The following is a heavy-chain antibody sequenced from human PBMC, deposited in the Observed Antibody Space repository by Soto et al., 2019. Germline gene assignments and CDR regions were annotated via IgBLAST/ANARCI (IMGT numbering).Heavy chain of an antibody. J-gene: IGHJ6*02. V-gene: IGHV6-1*01. CDR2: TYYRSKWYN. D-gene: IGHD2-2*01. CDR1: GDSVSSNSAA. Sequence: PSQALSLTCAISGDSVSSNSAAWNWIRQSPSRGLEWLGRTYYRSKWYNDYAVSVKSRITINPDTSKNQFSLQLNSVTPEDTAVYYCARGDHCSSIFCSQDDYYYGMDVWGQGTPVTVSS. CDR3: ARGDHCSSIFCSQDDYYYGMDV.